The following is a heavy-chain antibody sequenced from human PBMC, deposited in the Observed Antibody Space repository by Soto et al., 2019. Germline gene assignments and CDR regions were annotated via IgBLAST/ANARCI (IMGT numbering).Heavy chain of an antibody. J-gene: IGHJ4*02. Sequence: SETLSLTCTVSGGSISSYYWSWIRQPPGKGLEWIGYIYYSGSTNYNPSLKSRVTISVDTSKNQFSLKLSSVTAADTAVYYCARGGYSGYDGSDWGQGTLVTVSS. D-gene: IGHD5-12*01. CDR1: GGSISSYY. CDR2: IYYSGST. V-gene: IGHV4-59*01. CDR3: ARGGYSGYDGSD.